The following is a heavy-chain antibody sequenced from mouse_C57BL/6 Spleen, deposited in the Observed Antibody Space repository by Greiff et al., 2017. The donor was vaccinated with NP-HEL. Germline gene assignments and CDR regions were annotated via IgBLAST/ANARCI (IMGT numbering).Heavy chain of an antibody. Sequence: VQLQQSGAELVRPGASVTLSCKASGYTFTDYEMHWVKQTPVHGLEWIGAIDPETGGTAYNQKFKGQAILTADKSSSTAYMELRSLTSEDSAVYECAPHDYGPGGRRAYWGQGTLVAVSA. CDR2: IDPETGGT. V-gene: IGHV1-15*01. CDR1: GYTFTDYE. D-gene: IGHD2-4*01. CDR3: APHDYGPGGRRAY. J-gene: IGHJ3*01.